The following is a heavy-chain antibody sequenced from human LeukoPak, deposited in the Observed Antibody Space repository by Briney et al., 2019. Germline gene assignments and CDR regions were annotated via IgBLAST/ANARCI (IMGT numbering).Heavy chain of an antibody. J-gene: IGHJ5*02. V-gene: IGHV4-4*02. D-gene: IGHD2-2*01. CDR2: IHHSGSA. CDR3: ARTEAFCSDTSCSNWFDP. Sequence: SGTLSLTCAVSGGSVSRSNWWNWVRQPPGKGLEWIGEIHHSGSANYNPSLKSRVTMSVDKSKNQFSLKLSSVTAADTAVYYCARTEAFCSDTSCSNWFDPWGQGTLVTVSS. CDR1: GGSVSRSNW.